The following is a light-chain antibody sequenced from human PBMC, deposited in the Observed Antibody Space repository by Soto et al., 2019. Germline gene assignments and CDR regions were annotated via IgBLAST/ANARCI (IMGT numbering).Light chain of an antibody. V-gene: IGKV3D-20*02. CDR1: QSVSSNY. CDR3: QQRSNWPPIT. J-gene: IGKJ5*01. CDR2: GAS. Sequence: EIVLTQSPGTLSLSPVERATLSCLASQSVSSNYVAWYQQKPGQAPRLFIYGASTRATGTPDRFSGSGSGTDFTLTISRLEPEDFAVYYCQQRSNWPPITFGQGTRLEIK.